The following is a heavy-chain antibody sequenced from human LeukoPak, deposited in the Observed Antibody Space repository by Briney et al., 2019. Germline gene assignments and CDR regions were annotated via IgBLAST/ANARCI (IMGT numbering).Heavy chain of an antibody. V-gene: IGHV1-8*03. CDR3: AVESMLSSTGAFDI. J-gene: IGHJ3*02. CDR1: GYTFTSYD. Sequence: ASVKVSCKASGYTFTSYDINWVRQATGQGLEWMGWMNPNSGNTGYAQKFQGRVTITRNTSISTAYMELSSLRSEDTAVYYCAVESMLSSTGAFDIWGQGTMVTVSS. D-gene: IGHD2-8*01. CDR2: MNPNSGNT.